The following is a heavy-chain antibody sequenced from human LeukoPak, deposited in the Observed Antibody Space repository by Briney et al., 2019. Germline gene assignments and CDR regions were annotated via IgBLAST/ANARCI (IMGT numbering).Heavy chain of an antibody. CDR3: TTARNKREYYFDY. CDR1: GFTFGDYA. V-gene: IGHV3-49*03. D-gene: IGHD1/OR15-1a*01. CDR2: IRSRGYGGTT. J-gene: IGHJ4*02. Sequence: GGSLRLPCTASGFTFGDYAMSWFRQAPGKGREWVGLIRSRGYGGTTEYAASAKGRFTISRDDSKSIAYLQMNSLKTEDTAVYYCTTARNKREYYFDYWGQGTLVTVSS.